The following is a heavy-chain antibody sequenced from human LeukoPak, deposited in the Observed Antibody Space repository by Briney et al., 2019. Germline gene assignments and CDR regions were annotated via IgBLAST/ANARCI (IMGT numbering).Heavy chain of an antibody. CDR2: IKQDGSEK. CDR1: GFTFSSYE. CDR3: AGAGMTTVDY. D-gene: IGHD1-14*01. J-gene: IGHJ4*02. Sequence: QPGGSLRLSCAASGFTFSSYEMNWVRQAPGKGLEWVANIKQDGSEKYYVDSVKGRFTISRDNAKNSLYLQMNSLRAEDTAVYYCAGAGMTTVDYWGQGTLVTVSS. V-gene: IGHV3-7*01.